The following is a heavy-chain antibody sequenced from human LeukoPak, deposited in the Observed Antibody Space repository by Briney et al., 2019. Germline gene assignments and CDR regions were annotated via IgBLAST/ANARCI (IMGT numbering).Heavy chain of an antibody. CDR1: GYTLTELS. CDR3: ATDAIRWELPLGY. D-gene: IGHD1-26*01. V-gene: IGHV1-24*01. CDR2: FDPEDGET. J-gene: IGHJ4*02. Sequence: ASVKVSCKVSGYTLTELSMDWVRQAPGKGLEWMGGFDPEDGETIYAQKFQGRVTMTEDTSTDTAYMELSSLRPEDTAVYYCATDAIRWELPLGYWGQGTLVTVSS.